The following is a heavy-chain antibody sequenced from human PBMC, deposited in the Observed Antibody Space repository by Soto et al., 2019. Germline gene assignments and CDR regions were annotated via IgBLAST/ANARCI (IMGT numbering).Heavy chain of an antibody. CDR2: ISYDGSNK. Sequence: QLQLVESGGGVVQPGRSLRLSCAASGFTFSSYAMHWVRQAPGKGLEWVAVISYDGSNKYYADSVKGRFTISRDNSKNTLYLQMNSLRAEDTAVYYCAREGDRGEWLRTPPHYYYGMAVWGHGTTVTVSS. CDR1: GFTFSSYA. D-gene: IGHD5-12*01. V-gene: IGHV3-30-3*01. J-gene: IGHJ6*02. CDR3: AREGDRGEWLRTPPHYYYGMAV.